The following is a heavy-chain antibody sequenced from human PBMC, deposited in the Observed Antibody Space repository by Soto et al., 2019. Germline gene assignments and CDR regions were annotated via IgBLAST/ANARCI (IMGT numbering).Heavy chain of an antibody. CDR3: ARGVDRQWADY. CDR1: VGSINNYY. J-gene: IGHJ4*02. V-gene: IGHV4-59*01. D-gene: IGHD6-19*01. CDR2: IYHSGST. Sequence: SETLSLTCTFSVGSINNYYWSWIRQPPGKGLDWIGYIYHSGSTDYNPSLKSRVTISVDTSKNQFSLKLSSVTAADTAVYYCARGVDRQWADYWGQGAMVTVSS.